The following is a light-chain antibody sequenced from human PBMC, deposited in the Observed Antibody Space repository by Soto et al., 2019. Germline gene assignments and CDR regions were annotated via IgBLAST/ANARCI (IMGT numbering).Light chain of an antibody. CDR1: QSISSW. CDR2: DAS. Sequence: DIQMAQSPSTLPALVGEGVTIKFRASQSISSWLAWYQQKPGKATKLLIYDASSFESGVPPRFSGSGSGTEFTLPIRSLQLDDFAPYSPQQYNSYSWTFGQGTKVAIK. J-gene: IGKJ1*01. V-gene: IGKV1-5*01. CDR3: QQYNSYSWT.